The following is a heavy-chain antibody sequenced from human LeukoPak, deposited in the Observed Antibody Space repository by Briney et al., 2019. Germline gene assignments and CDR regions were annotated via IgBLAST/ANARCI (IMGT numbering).Heavy chain of an antibody. CDR1: GFSFKSYA. Sequence: PGGSLRLSCSASGFSFKSYAMYWVLQAPRMGLEYVSVISSDGGRTYYPDSVKGRFAISRDNSKNILYLQMTGLRTEDTAVYYCVKGRGSTGSPSSVDYWGQGTLVTVAS. J-gene: IGHJ4*02. CDR2: ISSDGGRT. V-gene: IGHV3-64D*06. CDR3: VKGRGSTGSPSSVDY. D-gene: IGHD3-10*01.